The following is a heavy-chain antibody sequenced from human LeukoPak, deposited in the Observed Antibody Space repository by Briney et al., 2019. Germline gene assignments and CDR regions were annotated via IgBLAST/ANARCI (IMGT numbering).Heavy chain of an antibody. Sequence: GASVKVSCKASGYTFTSYGISRVRQAPGQGLEWIGWISAYNGDTNYAQKLQGRVTMTTDTSTSIAYMELRSLRSDDTAVYYCARDSAGYSSGWYPPPSLMDFWGQGTLVTVSS. V-gene: IGHV1-18*01. CDR1: GYTFTSYG. D-gene: IGHD6-19*01. CDR2: ISAYNGDT. J-gene: IGHJ4*02. CDR3: ARDSAGYSSGWYPPPSLMDF.